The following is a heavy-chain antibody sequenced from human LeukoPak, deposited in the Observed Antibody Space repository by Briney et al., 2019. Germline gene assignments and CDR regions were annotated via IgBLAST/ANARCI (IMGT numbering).Heavy chain of an antibody. CDR1: GGSISSYH. Sequence: PSETLSLTCTVSGGSISSYHWSWIRQPPGKGLEWIGYIYYSGSTNYNPSLKSRVTISVDTSKNQFSLKLSSVTAADTAVYYCAASADYYDSSGYYYNDYWGQGTLVTVSS. CDR2: IYYSGST. D-gene: IGHD3-22*01. V-gene: IGHV4-59*01. J-gene: IGHJ4*02. CDR3: AASADYYDSSGYYYNDY.